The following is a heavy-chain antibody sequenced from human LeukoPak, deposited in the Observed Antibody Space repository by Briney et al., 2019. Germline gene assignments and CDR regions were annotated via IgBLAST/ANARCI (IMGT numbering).Heavy chain of an antibody. V-gene: IGHV4-39*02. J-gene: IGHJ6*02. CDR2: IYDSGST. CDR3: ARDFDYKPHPQAYYYYYYGMDV. CDR1: GGSIRSSYYY. Sequence: SETLSLTCTVSGGSIRSSYYYWGWIRQPPGKGLEWIGSIYDSGSTYYNPSLKSRVTISVDTSKNQFSLKLNSVTAADTAVYYCARDFDYKPHPQAYYYYYYGMDVWGQGTTVTVSS. D-gene: IGHD4-11*01.